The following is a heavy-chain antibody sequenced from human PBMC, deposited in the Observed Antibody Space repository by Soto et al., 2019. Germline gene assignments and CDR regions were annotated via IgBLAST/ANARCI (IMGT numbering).Heavy chain of an antibody. Sequence: QPGGSLRLSCAASGFTLSSYAMSWVRQAPGKGLEWVSAISGSGGSTYYADSVKGRFTISRDNSKNTLYLQMNSLRAEDTAVYYCAKALGAPWLRGYSYGRYFDYWGQGTLVTVSS. J-gene: IGHJ4*02. CDR2: ISGSGGST. CDR1: GFTLSSYA. V-gene: IGHV3-23*01. D-gene: IGHD5-18*01. CDR3: AKALGAPWLRGYSYGRYFDY.